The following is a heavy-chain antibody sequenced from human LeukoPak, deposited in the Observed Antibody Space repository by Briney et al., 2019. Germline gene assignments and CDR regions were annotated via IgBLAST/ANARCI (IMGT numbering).Heavy chain of an antibody. CDR1: GFTFSSYS. CDR3: ARDSGYDDSSGFNDY. V-gene: IGHV3-21*01. D-gene: IGHD3-22*01. CDR2: ISSSSSYI. J-gene: IGHJ4*02. Sequence: PGGSLRLSCAASGFTFSSYSMNWVRQAPGQGLEWVSSISSSSSYIYYADSVKGRFTISRDNAKNSLYLQMNSLRAEDTAVYYCARDSGYDDSSGFNDYWGQGTLVTVSS.